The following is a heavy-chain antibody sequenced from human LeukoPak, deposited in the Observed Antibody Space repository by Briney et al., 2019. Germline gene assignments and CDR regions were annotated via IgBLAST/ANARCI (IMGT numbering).Heavy chain of an antibody. J-gene: IGHJ4*02. D-gene: IGHD6-13*01. CDR2: IYYSGST. CDR3: ARAFYSSSWYHKEDFFDY. CDR1: GGSISSSSYY. V-gene: IGHV4-39*07. Sequence: SETLSLTCTVSGGSISSSSYYWGWIHQPPGKGLEWIGSIYYSGSTYYNPSLKSRVTISVDTSKNQFSLKLSSVTAADTAVYYCARAFYSSSWYHKEDFFDYWGQGTPVTVSS.